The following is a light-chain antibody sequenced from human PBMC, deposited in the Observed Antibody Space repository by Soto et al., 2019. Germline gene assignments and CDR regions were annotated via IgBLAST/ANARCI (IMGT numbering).Light chain of an antibody. Sequence: EIVMTQSPATLSVSPGERATLSCRASQSVSSNLAWYQQKPGQAPRLLIYGASTRATGLPARFSGSGSGTEFTLTISSLQSEDFAVYYCHQYNNWPPTFGQGTKVEIK. V-gene: IGKV3-15*01. CDR3: HQYNNWPPT. J-gene: IGKJ1*01. CDR2: GAS. CDR1: QSVSSN.